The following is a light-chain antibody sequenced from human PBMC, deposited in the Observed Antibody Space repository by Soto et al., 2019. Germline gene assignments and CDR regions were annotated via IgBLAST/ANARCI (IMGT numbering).Light chain of an antibody. CDR3: QHYNNYPLT. Sequence: DIQMTQSPSSLSASXMDRVTITXXASQNIRGYLNWYQQKPGKAPKLLIFAASSLESGVPSRFSGSGSGTDFTLTISSLQPDDFATYYCQHYNNYPLTFGGGTKVDIK. J-gene: IGKJ4*01. CDR1: QNIRGY. V-gene: IGKV1-5*01. CDR2: AAS.